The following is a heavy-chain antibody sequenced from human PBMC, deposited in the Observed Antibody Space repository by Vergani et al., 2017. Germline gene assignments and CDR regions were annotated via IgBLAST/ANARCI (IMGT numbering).Heavy chain of an antibody. Sequence: QVQLVHSGAEVKKPGASVKVSCKVSGYPLTELSMHWVRQAPGKGLEWMGGFDPEDVETIYAQKFQGRVTMTEDTSTDTAYMELSSLRSEDTAVYYCATGKQWLKDYYYYGMDVWGQGTTVTVSS. CDR3: ATGKQWLKDYYYYGMDV. CDR2: FDPEDVET. D-gene: IGHD6-19*01. V-gene: IGHV1-24*01. CDR1: GYPLTELS. J-gene: IGHJ6*02.